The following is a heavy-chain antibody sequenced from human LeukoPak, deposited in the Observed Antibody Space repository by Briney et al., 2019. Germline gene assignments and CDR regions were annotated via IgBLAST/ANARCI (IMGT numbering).Heavy chain of an antibody. D-gene: IGHD2-21*01. CDR2: IYYSGST. V-gene: IGHV4-31*03. J-gene: IGHJ4*02. Sequence: SETLSLTCTVSGGSISSGGYYWSWIRQHPGKGLEWIVYIYYSGSTYYNPSLKSRVTISVDTSKHQFSLKLSSVTAADTAVYYCARIDFVDYYFDYWGQGTLVTVSS. CDR1: GGSISSGGYY. CDR3: ARIDFVDYYFDY.